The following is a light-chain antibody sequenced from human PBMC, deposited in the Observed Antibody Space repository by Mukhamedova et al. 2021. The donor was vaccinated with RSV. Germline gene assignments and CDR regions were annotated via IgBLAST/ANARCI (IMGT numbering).Light chain of an antibody. CDR3: QQYDSYPPT. Sequence: WYQRRVHGKAPKFLIYKASSLERGVSSRFSGSGSGTEFTLTISSLQPDDLANYYCQQYDSYPPTFGGGTKVEI. J-gene: IGKJ4*01. CDR2: KAS. V-gene: IGKV1-5*03.